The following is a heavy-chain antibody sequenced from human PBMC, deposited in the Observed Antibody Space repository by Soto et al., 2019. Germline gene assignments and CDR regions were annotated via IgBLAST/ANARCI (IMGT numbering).Heavy chain of an antibody. CDR3: ARGRFYYDR. D-gene: IGHD3-22*01. CDR1: GGFLSESY. V-gene: IGHV4-34*01. Sequence: SETLSLTGAVYGGFLSESYWTWIRQPPGKGLEWIGEINHVGGTNYNPSLKSRVTISVDTSKNQFSLKLSSVTAADTAVYYCARGRFYYDRRGQGALVTVPS. J-gene: IGHJ4*02. CDR2: INHVGGT.